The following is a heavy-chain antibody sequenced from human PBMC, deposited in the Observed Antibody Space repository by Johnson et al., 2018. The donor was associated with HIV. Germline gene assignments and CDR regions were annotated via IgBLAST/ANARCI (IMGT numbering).Heavy chain of an antibody. CDR2: ISYGGSYK. V-gene: IGHV3-30-3*02. CDR3: TKGGGHSSSDHDAFDI. D-gene: IGHD6-6*01. Sequence: QVQLVESGGGVVRPGKSLRLSCAASGFTFSSYTMHWVRQAPGKGLEWVAIISYGGSYKYYADSVKGRFTISSDNSKNTLYLQMNSLRAEDTGVYYCTKGGGHSSSDHDAFDIWGQGTMVTVSS. J-gene: IGHJ3*02. CDR1: GFTFSSYT.